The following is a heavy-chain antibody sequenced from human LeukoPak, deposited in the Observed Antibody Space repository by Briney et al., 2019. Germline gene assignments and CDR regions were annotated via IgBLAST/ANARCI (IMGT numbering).Heavy chain of an antibody. CDR3: VKGVRQWELLDAVDI. CDR1: GFTFSTYA. CDR2: SSGSGVRT. J-gene: IGHJ3*02. V-gene: IGHV3-23*01. D-gene: IGHD1-26*01. Sequence: GGSLRLFFAASGFTFSTYAMSWVRQAPGKGLEWVSGSSGSGVRTYYADSGKGRFTISRDNAKNTLSLQMNRLRVDDTAMYYCVKGVRQWELLDAVDIWGQRTMVTVSA.